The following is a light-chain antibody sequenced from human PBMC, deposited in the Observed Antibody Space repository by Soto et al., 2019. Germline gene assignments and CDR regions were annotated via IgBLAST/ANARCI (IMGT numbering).Light chain of an antibody. CDR3: QQYGTSRHGT. Sequence: GLTQSPATLSLSKGERATLSCRASQSVSSSYVAWYQQKRGQAPRLLMYGASSRATGIPDRFSGSGSGTDFTLTISRLEPEDFAVYYCQQYGTSRHGTFGQVRRLAIK. J-gene: IGKJ5*01. CDR2: GAS. V-gene: IGKV3-20*01. CDR1: QSVSSSY.